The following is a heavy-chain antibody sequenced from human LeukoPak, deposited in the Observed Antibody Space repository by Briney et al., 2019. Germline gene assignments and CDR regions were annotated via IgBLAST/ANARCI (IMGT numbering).Heavy chain of an antibody. Sequence: PGGSLRLSCTASGFIFSDSSVNWVRQAPGKGLEWVSHIWTVNGVTHYADSVKGRFTISRDNSKNTLYLQMNSLRAEDTAVYYCARDSSYDSSGYYNFDYWGQGTLVTVSS. CDR1: GFIFSDSS. CDR2: IWTVNGVT. CDR3: ARDSSYDSSGYYNFDY. D-gene: IGHD3-22*01. J-gene: IGHJ4*02. V-gene: IGHV3-48*01.